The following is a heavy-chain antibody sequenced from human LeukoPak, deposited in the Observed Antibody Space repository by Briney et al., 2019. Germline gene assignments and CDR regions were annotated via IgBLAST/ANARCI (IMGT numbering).Heavy chain of an antibody. D-gene: IGHD2-2*01. J-gene: IGHJ4*02. CDR2: ISSSGSTI. CDR1: GFTFSDYY. V-gene: IGHV3-11*01. Sequence: GGSLRLSCAASGFTFSDYYVSWIRQAPGKGLEWVSYISSSGSTIYYADSVKGRFTISRDNAKNSLYLQMNSLRAEDTAVYYCARAPFCSSTSCPNVIDYWGQGTLVTVSS. CDR3: ARAPFCSSTSCPNVIDY.